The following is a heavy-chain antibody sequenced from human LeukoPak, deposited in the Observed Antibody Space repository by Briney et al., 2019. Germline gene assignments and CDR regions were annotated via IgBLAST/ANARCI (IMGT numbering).Heavy chain of an antibody. CDR2: ISSSSSYI. J-gene: IGHJ4*02. V-gene: IGHV3-21*01. Sequence: PGGSLRLSCAASGFTFSSYSMNWLRPAPGKGLAWVSSISSSSSYIYYAASVKGRFTISRDNAKNSLYLQMNSLRAEDTAVYYCATRVVVTAMGSFDYWGQGTLVTVSS. D-gene: IGHD2-21*02. CDR3: ATRVVVTAMGSFDY. CDR1: GFTFSSYS.